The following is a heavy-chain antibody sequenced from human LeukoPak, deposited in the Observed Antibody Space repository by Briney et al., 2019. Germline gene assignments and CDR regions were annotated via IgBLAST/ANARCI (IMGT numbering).Heavy chain of an antibody. CDR1: GYTFTSYD. CDR2: INPYNGNT. J-gene: IGHJ5*02. Sequence: ASVKVSCKASGYTFTSYDINWVRQATGQGLEWMGWINPYNGNTNYAQKLQGRVTMTTDTSTSTAYMELSSLRSEDTAVYYCARADSSGYYISWFDPWGQGTLVTVSS. V-gene: IGHV1-18*01. D-gene: IGHD3-22*01. CDR3: ARADSSGYYISWFDP.